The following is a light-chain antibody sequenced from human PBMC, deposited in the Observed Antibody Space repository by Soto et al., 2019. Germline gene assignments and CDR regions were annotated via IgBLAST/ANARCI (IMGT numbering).Light chain of an antibody. CDR1: SSDVGGYNY. CDR2: EVS. CDR3: SSYAGSNNPVV. Sequence: QSVLTQPPSASGSPGQSVIISCTGTSSDVGGYNYVSWYQQHPGKAPKLMIYEVSKRPSGVPDRFSGSKSGNTASLTVSGLHAEDEADYYCSSYAGSNNPVVFGGGTKLTVL. J-gene: IGLJ2*01. V-gene: IGLV2-8*01.